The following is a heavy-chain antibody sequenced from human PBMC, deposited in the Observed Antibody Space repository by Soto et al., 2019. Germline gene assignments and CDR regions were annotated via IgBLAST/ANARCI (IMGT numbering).Heavy chain of an antibody. J-gene: IGHJ3*02. D-gene: IGHD3-22*01. CDR2: INPSGGST. CDR1: GYTFTSYY. Sequence: ASVKVSCKASGYTFTSYYMHWVRQAPGQGLEWMGIINPSGGSTSYAQKFQGRVTMTRDTSTSTVYMELSSLRSEDTAVYYCASNVGDYDSSGYGSSPDDFDIWGQGTMVTVSS. V-gene: IGHV1-46*01. CDR3: ASNVGDYDSSGYGSSPDDFDI.